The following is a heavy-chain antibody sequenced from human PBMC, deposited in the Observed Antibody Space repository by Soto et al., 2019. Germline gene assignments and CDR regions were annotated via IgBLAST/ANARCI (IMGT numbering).Heavy chain of an antibody. V-gene: IGHV3-64*01. D-gene: IGHD6-6*01. CDR1: GFTLSGYA. J-gene: IGHJ6*03. CDR2: ISSNGVGT. Sequence: ESGGGLAQPGGSLRLSCAASGFTLSGYAMDWVRQAPGKGLEYVSGISSNGVGTYYANSVQGRFTISRDNSKNTVYLQMGSLRPEDMAVYYCARRARPDFYYMDVWGKGTTVAVSS. CDR3: ARRARPDFYYMDV.